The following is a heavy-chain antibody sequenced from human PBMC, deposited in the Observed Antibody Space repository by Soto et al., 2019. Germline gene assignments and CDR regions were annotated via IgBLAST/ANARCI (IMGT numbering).Heavy chain of an antibody. Sequence: QVQLVQSGAEVKKPGSSVKVSCKAPGGTFSSYAINWVRQAPGQGLEWMGGIIPIFGAANYAQKFQGRVTITADESTSTAYMELSSLRSEDTAVYYCARRGEGPYALLYWGQGTLVTVSS. CDR3: ARRGEGPYALLY. CDR1: GGTFSSYA. D-gene: IGHD2-2*01. J-gene: IGHJ4*02. CDR2: IIPIFGAA. V-gene: IGHV1-69*01.